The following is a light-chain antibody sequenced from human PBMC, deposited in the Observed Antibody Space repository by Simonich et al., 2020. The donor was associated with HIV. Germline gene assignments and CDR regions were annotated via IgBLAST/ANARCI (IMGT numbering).Light chain of an antibody. Sequence: EIVMTQSPATLSVSPGERATLSCRASQSVSSNLAWYQQKPGQAPRLLIHGASTRATGIPARFSGSGSGTEFTLTITNLQPEDSATYYCQQANSFPITFGQGTRLEI. CDR1: QSVSSN. CDR2: GAS. J-gene: IGKJ5*01. CDR3: QQANSFPIT. V-gene: IGKV3-15*01.